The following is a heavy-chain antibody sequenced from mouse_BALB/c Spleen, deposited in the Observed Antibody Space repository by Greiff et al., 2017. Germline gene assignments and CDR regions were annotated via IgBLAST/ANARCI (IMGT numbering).Heavy chain of an antibody. CDR3: ARQTTKYGNYAFDY. Sequence: QVQLQQSGAELVMPGASVKMSCKASGYTFTDYWMHWVKQRPGQGLEWIGAIDTSDSYTSSNQKFKGKATLTVDESSSTAYMQLSSLTSEDSAVYYCARQTTKYGNYAFDYWGQGTTLTVSS. J-gene: IGHJ2*01. CDR2: IDTSDSYT. D-gene: IGHD2-10*02. CDR1: GYTFTDYW. V-gene: IGHV1-69*01.